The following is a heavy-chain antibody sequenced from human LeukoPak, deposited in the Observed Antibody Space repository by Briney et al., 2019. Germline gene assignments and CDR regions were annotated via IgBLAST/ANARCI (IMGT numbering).Heavy chain of an antibody. D-gene: IGHD6-19*01. CDR2: ISGSGDRT. CDR1: GFTVSSNY. Sequence: GGSLRLSCAASGFTVSSNYMSWVRQAPGKGLEWVSAISGSGDRTYYADSVKGRFTISRDNAKNSLYPQMNSLRAEDTAVYYCARDRSSGWYQGGTVFDYWGQGTLVTVSS. V-gene: IGHV3-11*01. CDR3: ARDRSSGWYQGGTVFDY. J-gene: IGHJ4*02.